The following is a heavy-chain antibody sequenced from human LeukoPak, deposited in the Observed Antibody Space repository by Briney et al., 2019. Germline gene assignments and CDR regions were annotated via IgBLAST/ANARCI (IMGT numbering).Heavy chain of an antibody. D-gene: IGHD3-22*01. CDR3: ARGVHKFYYDRSGYQPYAFDI. CDR2: INPSGGST. V-gene: IGHV1-46*01. J-gene: IGHJ3*02. CDR1: GYTFTSYY. Sequence: ASVKVSCKASGYTFTSYYLYWVRLAPGQGLEWMGLINPSGGSTRYAQKFQGRVTMTRDTSTSTVYMELSSLRSEDTAVYYCARGVHKFYYDRSGYQPYAFDIWGQGTMVTISS.